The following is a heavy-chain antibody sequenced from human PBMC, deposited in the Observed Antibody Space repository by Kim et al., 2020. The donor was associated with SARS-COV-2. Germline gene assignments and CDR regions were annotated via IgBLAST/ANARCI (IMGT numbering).Heavy chain of an antibody. Sequence: GKGRLTIPRDNAKNSLYLQMNSLRAEDTAVYYCARDRGYSGPYNSYYGMDVWGQGTTVTVSS. D-gene: IGHD5-12*01. J-gene: IGHJ6*02. CDR3: ARDRGYSGPYNSYYGMDV. V-gene: IGHV3-21*01.